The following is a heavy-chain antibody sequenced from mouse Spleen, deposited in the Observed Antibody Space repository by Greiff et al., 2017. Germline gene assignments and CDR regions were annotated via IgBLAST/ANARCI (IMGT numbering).Heavy chain of an antibody. J-gene: IGHJ4*01. CDR3: ARYPLDAMDY. CDR1: GYTFTSYT. CDR2: INPSSGYT. Sequence: VQLQQSGAELARPGASVKMSCKASGYTFTSYTMHWVKQRPGQGLEWIGYINPSSGYTKYNQKFKDKATLTADKSSSTAYMQLSSLTSEDSAVYYCARYPLDAMDYWGQGTSVTVSS. V-gene: IGHV1-4*01.